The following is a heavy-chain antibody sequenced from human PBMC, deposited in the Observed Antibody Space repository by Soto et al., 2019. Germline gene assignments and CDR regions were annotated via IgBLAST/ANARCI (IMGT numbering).Heavy chain of an antibody. D-gene: IGHD5-12*01. CDR2: IYYSGST. V-gene: IGHV4-30-4*01. CDR1: DGSISSGDYY. J-gene: IGHJ6*02. CDR3: ARSATIGVYYYYGMDV. Sequence: SETLSLTCTVSDGSISSGDYYWSWIRQPPGKGLEWIGYIYYSGSTYYNPSLKSRVTMSVDTSKNQFSLKLSSVTAADTAVYYCARSATIGVYYYYGMDVWGQGTTVTVSS.